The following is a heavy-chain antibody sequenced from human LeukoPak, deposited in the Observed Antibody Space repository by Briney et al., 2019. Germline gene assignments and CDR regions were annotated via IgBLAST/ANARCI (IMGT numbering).Heavy chain of an antibody. V-gene: IGHV3-7*01. CDR3: ATLDSTRSVL. CDR1: GFRFGRDW. D-gene: IGHD2-2*01. CDR2: VKQDGTEK. J-gene: IGHJ1*01. Sequence: GGSLRLSCVASGFRFGRDWISWVRQAPGKGLEWVACVKQDGTEKNYVVSVWGRFTVSVDNGKNSLYLQMNSLRAEDTAKYYCATLDSTRSVLWGRGTAVIVSS.